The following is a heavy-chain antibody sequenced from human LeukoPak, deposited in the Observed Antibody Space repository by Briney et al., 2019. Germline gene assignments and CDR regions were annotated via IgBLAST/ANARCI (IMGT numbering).Heavy chain of an antibody. CDR2: LIPIFGTA. D-gene: IGHD1-1*01. CDR1: GGTFSGYA. J-gene: IGHJ6*03. Sequence: SVKVSCKASGGTFSGYAVTWVRQAPGQGLEWMGGLIPIFGTANYAQKFQGRVTITTDESTNTAYMELSSLRSEDTAVYYCARGYGQGRYYYMDVWGKGTTVTVSS. V-gene: IGHV1-69*05. CDR3: ARGYGQGRYYYMDV.